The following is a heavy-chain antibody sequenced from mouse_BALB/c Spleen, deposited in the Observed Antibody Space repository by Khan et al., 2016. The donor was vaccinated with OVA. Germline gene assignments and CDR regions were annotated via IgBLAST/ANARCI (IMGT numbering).Heavy chain of an antibody. CDR3: ARLAYYSNSVGFAY. J-gene: IGHJ3*01. CDR1: GFTFSTYG. Sequence: EVHLVESGGDLVKTGGSLKLSCAASGFTFSTYGMSWVRQTPDKRLEWVATISSGGHYTYFLDIVKGRFTISRDNTKNILYLQMTSLRSEDTAKYYCARLAYYSNSVGFAYWGQGTMVTVSS. V-gene: IGHV5-6*01. CDR2: ISSGGHYT. D-gene: IGHD1-1*01.